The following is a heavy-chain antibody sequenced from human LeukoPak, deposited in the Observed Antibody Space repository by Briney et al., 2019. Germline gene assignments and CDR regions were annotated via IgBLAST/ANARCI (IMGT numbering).Heavy chain of an antibody. CDR2: INPNSGGT. Sequence: ASVKVSCKASGYTFTRYYMHWVRQAPGQGLEWMGWINPNSGGTNYPLKFQGRVTMTRDTSISTAYMELSRLTSDDTAVYYCVPSNDYYYYFDYWGQGALVTVSS. J-gene: IGHJ4*02. D-gene: IGHD3-22*01. CDR3: VPSNDYYYYFDY. V-gene: IGHV1-2*02. CDR1: GYTFTRYY.